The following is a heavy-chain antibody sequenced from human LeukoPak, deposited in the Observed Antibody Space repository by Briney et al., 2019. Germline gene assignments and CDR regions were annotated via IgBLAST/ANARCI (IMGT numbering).Heavy chain of an antibody. J-gene: IGHJ4*02. V-gene: IGHV4-38-2*01. CDR2: IFHSGNS. CDR1: SYSISSDSY. D-gene: IGHD4-17*01. CDR3: ARVTYVDDMLYQYFDY. Sequence: KPSETLSLTCAVSSYSISSDSYWGWIRQSPGKGLEWVGSIFHSGNSYYNPSLKSRLTMSVDTSKNQFSLKLTSVTAADTALYYCARVTYVDDMLYQYFDYWGQGILVTVSS.